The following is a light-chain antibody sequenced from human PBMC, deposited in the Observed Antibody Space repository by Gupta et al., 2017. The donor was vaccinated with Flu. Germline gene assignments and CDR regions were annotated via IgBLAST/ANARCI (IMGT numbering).Light chain of an antibody. CDR1: QTISTY. Sequence: EIVLTQSPATLSLSPGERATLSCRASQTISTYLAWYQQKPGQAPRLVISDASNRATGIPARFRGSGSGTDXTLTISXREQEDFAVYYCQQRRDWPPITFGXGTRLEIK. CDR2: DAS. J-gene: IGKJ5*01. CDR3: QQRRDWPPIT. V-gene: IGKV3-11*01.